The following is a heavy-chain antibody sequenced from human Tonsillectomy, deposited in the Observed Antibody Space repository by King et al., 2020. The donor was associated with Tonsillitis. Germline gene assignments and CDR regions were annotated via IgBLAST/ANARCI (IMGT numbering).Heavy chain of an antibody. CDR3: ARGQHSAFDI. V-gene: IGHV6-1*01. D-gene: IGHD6-13*01. J-gene: IGHJ3*02. CDR1: GDGVSSNNVA. CDR2: TYYESRWYI. Sequence: VQLQESGPGLVKPSQTLSLTCAISGDGVSSNNVAWNWIRQSPSRGLEWLGRTYYESRWYIDYGVSVKSRITISPDTSKNQVSLQLNSVTSEDTAVYYCARGQHSAFDIWGQGTMVTVSS.